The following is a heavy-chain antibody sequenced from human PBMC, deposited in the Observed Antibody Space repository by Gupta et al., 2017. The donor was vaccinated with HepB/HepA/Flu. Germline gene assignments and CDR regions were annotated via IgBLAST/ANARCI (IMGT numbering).Heavy chain of an antibody. CDR2: IYWNDDK. V-gene: IGHV2-5*01. CDR1: GFSLSTVGVG. Sequence: QITLKESGPTLVKPTQTLTLTCTFSGFSLSTVGVGVGWIRQPPGKALEWLALIYWNDDKRYSPSLKSRLTITNDTSKNQLVLTMTNMDPLDTATYYCAHIHAGVSISEVIIINWFDPWGQGTLVTVSS. D-gene: IGHD3-3*01. CDR3: AHIHAGVSISEVIIINWFDP. J-gene: IGHJ5*02.